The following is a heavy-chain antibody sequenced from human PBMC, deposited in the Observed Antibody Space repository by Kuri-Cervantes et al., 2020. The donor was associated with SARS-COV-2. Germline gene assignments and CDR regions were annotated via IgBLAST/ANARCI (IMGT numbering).Heavy chain of an antibody. CDR1: GGSISGHY. J-gene: IGHJ5*02. Sequence: GGSLRLSCTVSGGSISGHYWSWIRQAPGKGLEWVSYISSSGSTIYYADSVKGRFTISRDNAKNSLYLQMNSLRAEDTAVYYCARANVVVPAAMGFDPWGQGTLVTVSS. V-gene: IGHV3-11*04. D-gene: IGHD2-2*01. CDR2: ISSSGSTI. CDR3: ARANVVVPAAMGFDP.